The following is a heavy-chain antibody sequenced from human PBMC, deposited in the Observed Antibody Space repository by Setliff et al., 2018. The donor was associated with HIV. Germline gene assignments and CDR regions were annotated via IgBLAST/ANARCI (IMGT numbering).Heavy chain of an antibody. D-gene: IGHD6-19*01. CDR3: ARSLLPSITVAGTIGY. J-gene: IGHJ4*02. Sequence: SETLSLTCTVSGGSISSGTYFWSWIRQPAGKGLEWIGHIHTSGNANYNPSLNSRVTITVDTSKNHFSLKLSSVTAADTAVYYCARSLLPSITVAGTIGYWGQGSLVTVSS. V-gene: IGHV4-61*09. CDR2: IHTSGNA. CDR1: GGSISSGTYF.